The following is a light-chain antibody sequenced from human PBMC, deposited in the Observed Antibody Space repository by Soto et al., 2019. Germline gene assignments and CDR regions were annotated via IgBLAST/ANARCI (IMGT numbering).Light chain of an antibody. J-gene: IGKJ1*01. CDR1: QSVLYSSNNKNY. Sequence: DIVMTQSPDSLAVSLGESATINCKSSQSVLYSSNNKNYLAWYQQKPGQPPNLLIYGASTRESGVPDRFSGSGSGTDFTLTISSLQAEDGAVYYCQQYYSTPPTFGQGTKVEIK. CDR2: GAS. V-gene: IGKV4-1*01. CDR3: QQYYSTPPT.